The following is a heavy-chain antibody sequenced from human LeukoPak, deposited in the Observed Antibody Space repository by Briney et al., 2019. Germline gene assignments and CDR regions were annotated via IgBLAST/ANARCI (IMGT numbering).Heavy chain of an antibody. J-gene: IGHJ3*02. CDR1: GYTFTSYS. V-gene: IGHV1-3*01. D-gene: IGHD5-18*01. CDR3: ARGRPDDSYGYAFDI. Sequence: GASVKVSCKASGYTFTSYSIHWVRQAPGQKLEWMGWINAGNGNTEYSQNFQGRVTITRDTSASTSYMELSSLRFEDTAVYYCARGRPDDSYGYAFDIWGQGTMVTVSS. CDR2: INAGNGNT.